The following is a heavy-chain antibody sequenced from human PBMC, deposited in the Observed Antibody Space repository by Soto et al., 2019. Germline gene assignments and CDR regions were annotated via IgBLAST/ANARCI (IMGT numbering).Heavy chain of an antibody. Sequence: EVQLVESGGGLVQPGRSLRLSCAASGFTFDDYAMHWVRQAPGKGLEWVSGISWNSGSIGYADSVKGRFTISRDNAKNSLYLQMNSLRAEDTALYYCAKDTSPVHSSTGYFDYWGQGTLVTVSS. D-gene: IGHD1-1*01. CDR3: AKDTSPVHSSTGYFDY. CDR2: ISWNSGSI. J-gene: IGHJ4*02. V-gene: IGHV3-9*01. CDR1: GFTFDDYA.